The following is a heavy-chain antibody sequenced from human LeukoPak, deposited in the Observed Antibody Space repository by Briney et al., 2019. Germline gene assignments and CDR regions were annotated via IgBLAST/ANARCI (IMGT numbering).Heavy chain of an antibody. CDR2: TYYSGST. J-gene: IGHJ4*02. V-gene: IGHV4-59*08. CDR1: GGSISSYY. Sequence: SETLSLTCTVSGGSISSYYWSWIRQPPGKGLEWIGYTYYSGSTNYNPSLKSRVTISVDTSKNQFSLKLSSVTAADTAVYYCARIGDYYDSSGLIDYWGQGTQVTVSS. CDR3: ARIGDYYDSSGLIDY. D-gene: IGHD3-22*01.